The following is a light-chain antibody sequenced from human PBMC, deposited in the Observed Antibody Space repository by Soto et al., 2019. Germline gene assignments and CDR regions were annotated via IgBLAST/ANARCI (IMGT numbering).Light chain of an antibody. CDR3: QHYNIFPWT. CDR2: KAS. Sequence: DIQMTQSPSTLSASVGDRVTITCRASQSISNWLAWYQQKPGKAPKLLIYKASSLESGVPSRFSGSGSGTEFTLTMSSLQPDDFATYYCQHYNIFPWTFGQGTKVEIK. V-gene: IGKV1-5*03. CDR1: QSISNW. J-gene: IGKJ1*01.